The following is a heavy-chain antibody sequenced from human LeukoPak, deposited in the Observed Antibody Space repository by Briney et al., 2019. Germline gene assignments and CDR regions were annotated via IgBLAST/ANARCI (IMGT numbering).Heavy chain of an antibody. CDR2: INHSGST. J-gene: IGHJ4*02. Sequence: SETLSLTCAVYGGSFSGYYWSWIRQPPGKGLEWIGEINHSGSTSYNPSLKSRVTISVDTSKNQFSLKLSSVTAADTAVYYCARGRYYDYVWGSYRFGYWGQGTLVTVSS. CDR1: GGSFSGYY. V-gene: IGHV4-34*01. D-gene: IGHD3-16*02. CDR3: ARGRYYDYVWGSYRFGY.